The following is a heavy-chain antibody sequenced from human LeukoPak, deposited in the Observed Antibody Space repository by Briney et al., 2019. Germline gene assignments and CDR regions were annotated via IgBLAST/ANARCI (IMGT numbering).Heavy chain of an antibody. V-gene: IGHV1-46*03. D-gene: IGHD5-24*01. CDR2: INPSGGST. CDR1: GYTFTSYY. J-gene: IGHJ3*02. CDR3: ARDLKRWLQSDAFDI. Sequence: ASAKVSCKASGYTFTSYYMHWVRQAPGQGLEWMGIINPSGGSTSYAQKFQGRVTMTRDTSTSTVYMELSSLRSEDTAVYYCARDLKRWLQSDAFDIWGQGTMVTVSS.